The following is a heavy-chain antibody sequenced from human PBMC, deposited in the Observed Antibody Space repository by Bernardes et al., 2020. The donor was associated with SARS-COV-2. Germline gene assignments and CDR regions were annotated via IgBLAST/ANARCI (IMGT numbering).Heavy chain of an antibody. Sequence: GSLRPPCAASGFTFRDYTMHWVRQAPGKGLEWVAVIWHDGSREYYVDSVKGRFAISRDNSNNTLYLQMNNLRVEDTALYRCATEDGEWLESWGQGTLVTVSS. CDR2: IWHDGSRE. V-gene: IGHV3-33*01. CDR1: GFTFRDYT. CDR3: ATEDGEWLES. D-gene: IGHD4-17*01. J-gene: IGHJ5*01.